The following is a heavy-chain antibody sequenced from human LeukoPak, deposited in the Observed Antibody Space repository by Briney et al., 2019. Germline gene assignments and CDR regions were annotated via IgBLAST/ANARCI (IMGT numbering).Heavy chain of an antibody. Sequence: GGSLRLSCATSGFTFSRYAMNWIRQAPGKGLEWVSFISSDTPNKNYADSVKGRFTISRDNAKNSVYLQLNSLRAEDTAMYYCARDLGGPDYWGQGALVTVSS. CDR3: ARDLGGPDY. CDR1: GFTFSRYA. J-gene: IGHJ4*02. CDR2: ISSDTPNK. V-gene: IGHV3-21*01. D-gene: IGHD3-16*01.